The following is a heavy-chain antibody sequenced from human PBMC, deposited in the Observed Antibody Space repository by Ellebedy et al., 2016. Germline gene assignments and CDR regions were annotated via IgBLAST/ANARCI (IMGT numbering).Heavy chain of an antibody. D-gene: IGHD6-13*01. CDR1: GDSMDNYY. J-gene: IGHJ4*02. Sequence: GSLRLSCTVSGDSMDNYYWSWIRKPPGKGLEWIGFIYYSGDTNYNPSLESRVTMSVDTSKNQFSLKLNSVTASDTAVYYCARALGSAALDYWGQGTLVTVSS. CDR3: ARALGSAALDY. CDR2: IYYSGDT. V-gene: IGHV4-59*01.